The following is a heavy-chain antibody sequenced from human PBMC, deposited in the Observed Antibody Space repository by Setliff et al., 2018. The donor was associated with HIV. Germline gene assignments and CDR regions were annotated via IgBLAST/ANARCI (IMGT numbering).Heavy chain of an antibody. D-gene: IGHD6-13*01. CDR1: GVSITSADYY. CDR3: ARQGGFSSSYYPRNYVDV. V-gene: IGHV4-31*11. J-gene: IGHJ6*03. Sequence: SETLSLTCAVSGVSITSADYYWSWIRQHPVKGLEWIGYMYSSGNNYYNPSLKSRLVVSVDESKNQFSLKLSSVTAADTAAYYCARQGGFSSSYYPRNYVDVWGKGTTVTVS. CDR2: MYSSGNN.